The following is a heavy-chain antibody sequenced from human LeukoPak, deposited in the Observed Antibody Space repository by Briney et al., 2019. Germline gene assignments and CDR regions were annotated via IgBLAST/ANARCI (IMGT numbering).Heavy chain of an antibody. V-gene: IGHV4-59*01. CDR1: GGSISSYY. Sequence: LETLSITCTVSGGSISSYYRSWIRQPPGKGLEWIGYIYYSGSTNYNPSLKSRVTISVDTSKNQFSLKLSSVTAADTAVYYCARVGVELLVDYWGQGTLVTVSS. CDR3: ARVGVELLVDY. D-gene: IGHD1-26*01. CDR2: IYYSGST. J-gene: IGHJ4*02.